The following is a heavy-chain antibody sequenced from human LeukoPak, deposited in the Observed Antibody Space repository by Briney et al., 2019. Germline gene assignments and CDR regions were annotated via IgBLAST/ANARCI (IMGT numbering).Heavy chain of an antibody. CDR2: ISNSGTT. CDR3: ARVVRGAVTSNCFDP. D-gene: IGHD4-17*01. V-gene: IGHV4-59*01. J-gene: IGHJ5*02. Sequence: SETLSLTCTVSGGSINDNYWTWIRQAPGKGLEWIGYISNSGTTDYNPSLKSRVTMSVDASNNEFSLRLTSVTAADTAMYYCARVVRGAVTSNCFDPWGQGTLVTVSS. CDR1: GGSINDNY.